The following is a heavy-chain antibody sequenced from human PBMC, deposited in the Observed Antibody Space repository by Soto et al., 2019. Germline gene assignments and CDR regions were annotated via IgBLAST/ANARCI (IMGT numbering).Heavy chain of an antibody. CDR3: ARDYQQWPDAFDI. CDR2: ISSSSSYI. J-gene: IGHJ3*02. V-gene: IGHV3-21*01. CDR1: GFTFSSYS. Sequence: EVQLVESGGGLVKPGGSLRLSCAASGFTFSSYSMNWVRQAPGKGLEWVSSISSSSSYIYYADSVKGRFTISRDNAKNSLYLQMNSLRAEDTAVYCCARDYQQWPDAFDIWGQGTMVTVSS. D-gene: IGHD6-19*01.